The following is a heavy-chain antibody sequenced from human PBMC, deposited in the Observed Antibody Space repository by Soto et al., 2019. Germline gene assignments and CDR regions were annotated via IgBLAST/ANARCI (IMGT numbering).Heavy chain of an antibody. CDR3: ARDRNYVLDA. Sequence: GGSLRLSCAASGFTFSTYWMHWVRQAPGTGLVWVSRINSDGSSRSYADSVKGRFTISRDNAKNTLYLQMNSLRAEDTAVYFCARDRNYVLDAWGQGTTVTVSS. J-gene: IGHJ6*02. V-gene: IGHV3-74*01. CDR2: INSDGSSR. D-gene: IGHD1-7*01. CDR1: GFTFSTYW.